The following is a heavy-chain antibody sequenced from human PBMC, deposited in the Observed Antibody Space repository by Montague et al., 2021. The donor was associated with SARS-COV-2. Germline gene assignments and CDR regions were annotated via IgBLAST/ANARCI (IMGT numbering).Heavy chain of an antibody. J-gene: IGHJ4*02. CDR2: IYSGGSDS. CDR3: ARAGDSAHFYFDS. D-gene: IGHD1-26*01. V-gene: IGHV3-23*03. Sequence: LRLSCAASGFTFNYYVMSWVRQAPGKGLERVSVIYSGGSDSYFADSVKGRFTVSRDNSKSTHYLHMHSLGVDDTAVYYCARAGDSAHFYFDSWGQGTLVTVSS. CDR1: GFTFNYYV.